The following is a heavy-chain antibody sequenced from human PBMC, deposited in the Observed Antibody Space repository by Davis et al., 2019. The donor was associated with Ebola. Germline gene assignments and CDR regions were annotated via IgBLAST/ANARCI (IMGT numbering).Heavy chain of an antibody. CDR1: GFTVSSNY. D-gene: IGHD3-9*01. J-gene: IGHJ4*02. CDR3: ARDTIFYFDY. V-gene: IGHV3-7*01. Sequence: GESLKISCAASGFTVSSNYMSWVRQAPGKGLEWVANIKQDGSEKYYVDSVKGRFTISRDNAKNSLYLQMNSLRAEDTAVYYCARDTIFYFDYWGQGTLVTVSS. CDR2: IKQDGSEK.